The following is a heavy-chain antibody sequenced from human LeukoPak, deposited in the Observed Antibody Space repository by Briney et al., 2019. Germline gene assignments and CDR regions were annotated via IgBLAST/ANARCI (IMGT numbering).Heavy chain of an antibody. J-gene: IGHJ4*02. CDR1: GFTFSSYS. CDR2: ISSSSSTI. D-gene: IGHD1-26*01. V-gene: IGHV3-48*01. Sequence: GGSLRLSCAASGFTFSSYSMNWVRQAPGKGLEWVSYISSSSSTIYYADSVKGRFTISRDNAKNSLYLQMNSLRAEDTAVYYCARELVGARGLGISPSIGYWGQGTLVTVSS. CDR3: ARELVGARGLGISPSIGY.